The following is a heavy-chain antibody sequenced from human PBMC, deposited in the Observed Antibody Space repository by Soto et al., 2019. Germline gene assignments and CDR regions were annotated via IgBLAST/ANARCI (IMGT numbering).Heavy chain of an antibody. V-gene: IGHV3-72*01. CDR1: GFTFSDHY. J-gene: IGHJ3*02. D-gene: IGHD3-3*01. Sequence: GGSLRLSCAASGFTFSDHYMDWVRQAPGKGLEWVGRTRNKANSYTTEYAASVKGRFTISRDDSKNSLYLQMNSLKTEDTAVYYCARESITIFGVVIMERAFDIWGQGTMVTVSS. CDR3: ARESITIFGVVIMERAFDI. CDR2: TRNKANSYTT.